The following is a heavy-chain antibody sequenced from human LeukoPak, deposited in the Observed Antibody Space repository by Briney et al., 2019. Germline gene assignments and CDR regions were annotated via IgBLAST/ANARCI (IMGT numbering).Heavy chain of an antibody. CDR1: EYSFTAFN. D-gene: IGHD3-10*01. CDR3: ARDGEYGTGSYYRGCFDY. J-gene: IGHJ4*02. V-gene: IGHV1-2*02. Sequence: ASVKVSCKASEYSFTAFNKHWFRKAPEQGLGWMGWTPPRSGETNYAYKFRGRVTMTRDTSISTTYMDLGSLGSDDTAVYYCARDGEYGTGSYYRGCFDYWGQGTLVTVSS. CDR2: TPPRSGET.